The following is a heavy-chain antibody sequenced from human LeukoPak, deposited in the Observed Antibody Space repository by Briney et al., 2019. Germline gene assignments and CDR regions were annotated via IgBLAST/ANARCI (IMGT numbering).Heavy chain of an antibody. V-gene: IGHV1-2*02. D-gene: IGHD2-2*03. J-gene: IGHJ4*02. CDR2: INPNSGGT. Sequence: ASVKVSCKASGYTFTGYYMHWVRQAPGQGLEWMGWINPNSGGTNYAQKFQGRVTMTRDTSISTAYMELSRLRSDDTAVYYCARIFHLDIVVVPAATSFDYWGQGTLVTVSS. CDR1: GYTFTGYY. CDR3: ARIFHLDIVVVPAATSFDY.